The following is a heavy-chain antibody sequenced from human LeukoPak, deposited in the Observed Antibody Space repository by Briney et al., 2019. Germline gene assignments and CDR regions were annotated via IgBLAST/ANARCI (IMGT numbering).Heavy chain of an antibody. Sequence: GGSLRLFCAASVFTDYRNYMIWLPQAPGKGLEWGSVIYSGGSKYYADSVKGRFTISRDNSKNTLYLQMNSLRAEDTAVYYCARGIVGALDAFDIWGQGTMVTVSS. V-gene: IGHV3-66*01. CDR2: IYSGGSK. CDR1: VFTDYRNY. CDR3: ARGIVGALDAFDI. J-gene: IGHJ3*02. D-gene: IGHD1-26*01.